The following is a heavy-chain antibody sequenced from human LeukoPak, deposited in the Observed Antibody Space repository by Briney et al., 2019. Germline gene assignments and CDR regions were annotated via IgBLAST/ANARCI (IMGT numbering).Heavy chain of an antibody. CDR2: IIPIFGTT. CDR3: ARDSLKTATPLDY. J-gene: IGHJ4*02. V-gene: IGHV1-69*05. CDR1: GDTFRSYG. Sequence: SVKVSCKASGDTFRSYGVNWVRQAPGQGLEWMGRIIPIFGTTNYAQKFQGRVTITTDESTSTAYMELSSLRSEDTAIYYCARDSLKTATPLDYWGQGTLVTVSS. D-gene: IGHD1-26*01.